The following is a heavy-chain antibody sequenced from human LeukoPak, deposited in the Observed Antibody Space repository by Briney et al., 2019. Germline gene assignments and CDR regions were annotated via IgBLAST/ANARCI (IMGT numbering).Heavy chain of an antibody. J-gene: IGHJ4*02. Sequence: ASVKVSCTASGYTFTSYGISWVRQAPGQGLEWMGWISAYNGNANYAQKLQGRVTMTTDTSTSTAYMELRSLGSDDTAVYYCARDQAAAGNSFDYWGQGTLVTVSS. V-gene: IGHV1-18*01. CDR3: ARDQAAAGNSFDY. D-gene: IGHD6-13*01. CDR2: ISAYNGNA. CDR1: GYTFTSYG.